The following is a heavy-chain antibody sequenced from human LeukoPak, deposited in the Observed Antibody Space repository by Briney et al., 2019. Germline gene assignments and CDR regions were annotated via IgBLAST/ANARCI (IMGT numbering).Heavy chain of an antibody. D-gene: IGHD6-19*01. J-gene: IGHJ5*02. CDR3: ARGYSSGWYP. V-gene: IGHV3-13*01. CDR1: GFTLSSYD. Sequence: GGSLRHSCAASGFTLSSYDMHWVRQATGKGLEWVSAIGTAGDTYYPGSVKGRFTISRENAKNSLYLQMNNLRAEDTAVYYCARGYSSGWYPWGQGTLVTVSS. CDR2: IGTAGDT.